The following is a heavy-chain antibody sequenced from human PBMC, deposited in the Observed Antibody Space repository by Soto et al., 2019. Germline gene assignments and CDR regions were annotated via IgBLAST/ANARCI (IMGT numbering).Heavy chain of an antibody. CDR1: GYTFTSYG. CDR3: ARGQDIVLMVYEGVYYMDV. CDR2: ISAYNGNT. D-gene: IGHD2-8*01. Sequence: ASVKVSCKASGYTFTSYGISWVRQAPGQGLEWMGWISAYNGNTNYAQKLQGRVTMTTDTSTSTAYMELRSLRSDDTAVYYCARGQDIVLMVYEGVYYMDVWGKGTTVTVSS. V-gene: IGHV1-18*01. J-gene: IGHJ6*03.